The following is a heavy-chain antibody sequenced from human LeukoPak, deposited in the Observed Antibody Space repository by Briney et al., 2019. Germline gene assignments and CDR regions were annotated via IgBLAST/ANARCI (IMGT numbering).Heavy chain of an antibody. J-gene: IGHJ3*02. D-gene: IGHD2-15*01. CDR3: ARNVVVVAATSAFDI. CDR1: GGSISSSSYY. V-gene: IGHV4-39*07. CDR2: IYYSGST. Sequence: PSETLSLTCTVSGGSISSSSYYWGWIRQPPGKGLEWIGSIYYSGSTYYNPSLKSRVTIPVDTFKNQFSLKLSSVTAADTAVYYCARNVVVVAATSAFDIWGQGTMVTVSS.